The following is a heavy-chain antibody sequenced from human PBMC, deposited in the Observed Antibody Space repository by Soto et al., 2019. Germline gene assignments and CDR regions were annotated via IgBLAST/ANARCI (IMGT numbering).Heavy chain of an antibody. CDR1: GFTVSSYD. V-gene: IGHV3-23*01. J-gene: IGHJ5*02. CDR2: ISDRDAGT. Sequence: EVLLLESGGGLVQLGGSLRLSCAASGFTVSSYDMSWVRQAPGKGLEWVSAISDRDAGTYYTDSVRGRFTISRDSSKNTLYLQMNSLRAEDTAVYYCAKALYSGGSNVFAPWGHGTLVTVS. D-gene: IGHD1-26*01. CDR3: AKALYSGGSNVFAP.